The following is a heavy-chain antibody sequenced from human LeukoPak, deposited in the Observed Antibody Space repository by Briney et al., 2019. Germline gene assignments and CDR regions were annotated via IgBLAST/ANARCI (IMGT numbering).Heavy chain of an antibody. V-gene: IGHV3-23*01. CDR1: GFTFSSYA. D-gene: IGHD2-2*02. Sequence: GGSLRLSCAASGFTFSSYAMSWVRQAPGKGLEWVSAIRGSGGSTYYADSVKGRFTISRDNSKNTLYLQMNSLRAEDTAVYYCAKDSGVVVPAAIIPNWFAPWGQGTLVTVSS. CDR2: IRGSGGST. J-gene: IGHJ5*02. CDR3: AKDSGVVVPAAIIPNWFAP.